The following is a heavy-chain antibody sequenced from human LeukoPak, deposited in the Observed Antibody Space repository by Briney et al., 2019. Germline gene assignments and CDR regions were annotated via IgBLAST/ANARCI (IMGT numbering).Heavy chain of an antibody. D-gene: IGHD2-15*01. V-gene: IGHV1-24*01. Sequence: ASVKVSCKVSGYSLSEISVHWIRQVPGRGLEWMGSFETEDGEPLYAQKFQGRVTMTEDTSTDTAYMELSSLRSEDTAMYYCASGNEVTLDGFATWGQGTMVTVSS. J-gene: IGHJ3*02. CDR3: ASGNEVTLDGFAT. CDR1: GYSLSEIS. CDR2: FETEDGEP.